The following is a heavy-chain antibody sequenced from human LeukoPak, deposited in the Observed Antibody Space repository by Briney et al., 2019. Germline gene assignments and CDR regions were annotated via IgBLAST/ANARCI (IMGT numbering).Heavy chain of an antibody. J-gene: IGHJ2*01. CDR1: GGSISSSSYY. CDR2: IYYSGST. Sequence: SETLSLTCTVSGGSISSSSYYWGWIRQPPGKGLEWIGYIYYSGSTNYNPSLRSRVTMSLDRSNNQFSLKLDSVTAADTAIYYCARDLKVGWYFDLWGRGTLVTVSS. CDR3: ARDLKVGWYFDL. V-gene: IGHV4-61*05.